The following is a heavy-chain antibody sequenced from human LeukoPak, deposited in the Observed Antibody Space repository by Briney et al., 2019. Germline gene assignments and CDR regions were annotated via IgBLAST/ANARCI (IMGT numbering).Heavy chain of an antibody. J-gene: IGHJ6*02. CDR3: ARDGRFNYDILTGYYYYGMDV. CDR2: INSDESST. Sequence: SGGSLRLSCAASGFTFSSYWMHRVRQAPGKGLVWVSRINSDESSTSYADSVKGRFTISRDNAKNTLYLQMNSLRAEDTAVYYCARDGRFNYDILTGYYYYGMDVWGQGTTVTVSS. D-gene: IGHD3-9*01. CDR1: GFTFSSYW. V-gene: IGHV3-74*01.